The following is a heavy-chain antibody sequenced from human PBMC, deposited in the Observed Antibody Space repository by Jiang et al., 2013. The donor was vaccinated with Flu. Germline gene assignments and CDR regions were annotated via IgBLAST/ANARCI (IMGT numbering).Heavy chain of an antibody. V-gene: IGHV6-1*01. Sequence: SQTLSLTCAISGDSVSSNSAAWNWIRQSPSRGLEWLGRTYYRSKWYTDYAVSVKSRISINPDTSKNQVSLQLNSVTPEDTAVYYCARDDRDNWNDDYNWLDPWGQGILVTVSS. CDR1: GDSVSSNSAA. CDR3: ARDDRDNWNDDYNWLDP. J-gene: IGHJ5*02. D-gene: IGHD1-1*01. CDR2: TYYRSKWYT.